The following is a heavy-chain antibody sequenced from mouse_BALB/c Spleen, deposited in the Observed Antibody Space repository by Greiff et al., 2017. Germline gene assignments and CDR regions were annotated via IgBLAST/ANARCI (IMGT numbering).Heavy chain of an antibody. CDR3: ASGNGSSYWFAY. CDR1: GFTFSSYA. V-gene: IGHV5-9-1*01. J-gene: IGHJ3*01. D-gene: IGHD1-1*01. CDR2: ISSGGSYT. Sequence: EVMLVESGGGLVKPGGSLKLSCAASGFTFSSYAMSWVRQTPEKRLEWVATISSGGSYTYYPDSVKGRFTISRDNAKNTLYLQMSSLRSEDTAMYYCASGNGSSYWFAYWGQGTLVTVSA.